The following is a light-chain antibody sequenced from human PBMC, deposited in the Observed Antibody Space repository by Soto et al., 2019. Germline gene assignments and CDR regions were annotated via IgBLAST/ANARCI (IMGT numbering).Light chain of an antibody. Sequence: SYELTQPTSVSVAPGQTARITCGGINIESKSVHWYQQKPGLAPVLVVYDDSDRPSGIPERFSGSNSGNTATLTINRVEAGDEADYYCQVWDSSSEHYVFGTGTKLTVL. CDR2: DDS. CDR1: NIESKS. V-gene: IGLV3-21*02. CDR3: QVWDSSSEHYV. J-gene: IGLJ1*01.